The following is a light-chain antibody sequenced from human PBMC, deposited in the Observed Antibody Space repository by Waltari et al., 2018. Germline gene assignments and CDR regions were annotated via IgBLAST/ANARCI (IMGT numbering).Light chain of an antibody. Sequence: ILLTQSSVILSVSPEGRATLSCRASQSISNNLAWYQQKPGQAPSLLIYDASNRATGIPARFSGSGSGTDFTLTIASLEPEDLAVYYCQHRYNWPRTFGQGTKVEIK. CDR3: QHRYNWPRT. J-gene: IGKJ1*01. V-gene: IGKV3-11*01. CDR2: DAS. CDR1: QSISNN.